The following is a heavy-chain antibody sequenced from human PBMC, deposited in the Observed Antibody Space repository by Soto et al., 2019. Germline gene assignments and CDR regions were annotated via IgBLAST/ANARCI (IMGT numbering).Heavy chain of an antibody. CDR1: GYTFTSYG. CDR3: ARDSSGWLTYNDAFDI. V-gene: IGHV1-18*04. Sequence: QVQLVQSGAEVKKPGASVKVSCKASGYTFTSYGISWVRQAPGQGLAWMGWISAYNGNTNYAQKLQGRVTMTTDTSTSTAYMELRSLRSDDTAVYYCARDSSGWLTYNDAFDIWGQGTMVTVSS. CDR2: ISAYNGNT. J-gene: IGHJ3*02. D-gene: IGHD6-19*01.